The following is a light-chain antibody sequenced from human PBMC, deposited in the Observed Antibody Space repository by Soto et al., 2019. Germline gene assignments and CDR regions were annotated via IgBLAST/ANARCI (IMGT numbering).Light chain of an antibody. CDR3: LQEYNFPWT. J-gene: IGKJ1*01. CDR2: AAS. V-gene: IGKV1-6*01. Sequence: AIQMTQSPSSLSASVGDRVTITCRASQGIRNDLGWYQQKPGKAPKLLIYAASSLQSGVPSRFSGSGSGTDFTLTISSLQPEDFASCYYLQEYNFPWTFGHGTNVE. CDR1: QGIRND.